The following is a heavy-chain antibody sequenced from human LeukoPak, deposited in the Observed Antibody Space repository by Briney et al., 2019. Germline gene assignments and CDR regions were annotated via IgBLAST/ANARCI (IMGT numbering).Heavy chain of an antibody. J-gene: IGHJ5*02. CDR3: ARDLYYGGNLLLCPP. Sequence: SVKVSCKSSGGTFSSYDISWVRQAPAQGLEWMGGIIPICGTAIYAQDFQGSVTITTDESTISVYVEQKSLRSEDTAVYYCARDLYYGGNLLLCPPWSERTLVSLST. CDR2: IIPICGTA. D-gene: IGHD4-23*01. V-gene: IGHV1-69*05. CDR1: GGTFSSYD.